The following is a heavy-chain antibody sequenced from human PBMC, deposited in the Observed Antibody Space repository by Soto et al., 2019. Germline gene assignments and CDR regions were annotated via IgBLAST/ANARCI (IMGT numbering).Heavy chain of an antibody. V-gene: IGHV4-59*01. D-gene: IGHD5-12*01. CDR3: ARESGYERYFDY. J-gene: IGHJ4*02. CDR2: IYYSETT. CDR1: GGSISSYY. Sequence: SETLSLTCTVSGGSISSYYWHWIRQSPGKGLEWIGYIYYSETTNYNPSLKSRVTISLDTSKNQFSLNLRSVTAADTAVYYCARESGYERYFDYWGLGTLVTVSS.